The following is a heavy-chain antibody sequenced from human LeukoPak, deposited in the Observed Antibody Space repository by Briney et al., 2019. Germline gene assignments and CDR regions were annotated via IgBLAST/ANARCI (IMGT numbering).Heavy chain of an antibody. V-gene: IGHV3-15*01. CDR3: AKEVQTTATYNWFDP. CDR2: IKSKTDGGTT. Sequence: GGSLRLSCAAPGFTFNKAWMSWVRQAPGKGLEWVGRIKSKTDGGTTDFAAPVKGRFTISRDDSKNTLYLQMNSLRAEDTAVYYCAKEVQTTATYNWFDPWGQGTLVTVSS. CDR1: GFTFNKAW. D-gene: IGHD4-17*01. J-gene: IGHJ5*02.